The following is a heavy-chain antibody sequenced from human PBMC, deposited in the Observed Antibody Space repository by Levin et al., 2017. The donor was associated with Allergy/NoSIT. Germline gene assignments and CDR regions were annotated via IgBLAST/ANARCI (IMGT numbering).Heavy chain of an antibody. J-gene: IGHJ1*01. CDR1: GFSFDDYA. Sequence: GGSLRLSCAASGFSFDDYAMHWLRRAPGKGLEWVAGVTWDSFIVDYADSVKGRFTISRDNAKDYLYLQMNSLRVEDTAFYYCAKDTWRNPRFFDFLDHWGLGTAVTVAS. D-gene: IGHD3-9*01. CDR2: VTWDSFIV. V-gene: IGHV3-9*01. CDR3: AKDTWRNPRFFDFLDH.